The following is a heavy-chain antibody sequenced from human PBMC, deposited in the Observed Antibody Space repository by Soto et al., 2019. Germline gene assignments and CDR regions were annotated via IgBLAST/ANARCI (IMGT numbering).Heavy chain of an antibody. CDR2: IYYSGST. Sequence: QVQLQESGPGLVKPSETLSLPCTVSGGSISSYYWSWIRQPPGKGLEWIGYIYYSGSTNYNPSLKGRVTISGDTPKNQFSLKLSSVTATDTAVYYCARQAGIAVAGLGYWGQGTLVTVSS. CDR3: ARQAGIAVAGLGY. CDR1: GGSISSYY. J-gene: IGHJ4*02. V-gene: IGHV4-59*08. D-gene: IGHD6-19*01.